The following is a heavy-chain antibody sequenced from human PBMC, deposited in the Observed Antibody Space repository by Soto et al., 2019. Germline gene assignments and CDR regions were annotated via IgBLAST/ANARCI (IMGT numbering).Heavy chain of an antibody. Sequence: PGGSLRLPCVISRLTFSNYALNWVRQAPGKGLEWVSSISGSGDTAYYADSVKGRFTISRDNSKNTLYLQMNSLRVEDTALYYCAKADYSYSWAPGDYWGQGTLVTVSS. D-gene: IGHD6-13*01. V-gene: IGHV3-23*01. J-gene: IGHJ4*02. CDR2: ISGSGDTA. CDR3: AKADYSYSWAPGDY. CDR1: RLTFSNYA.